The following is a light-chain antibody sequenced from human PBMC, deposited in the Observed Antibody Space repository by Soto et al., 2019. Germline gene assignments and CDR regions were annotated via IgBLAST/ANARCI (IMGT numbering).Light chain of an antibody. J-gene: IGKJ4*01. V-gene: IGKV1-12*01. Sequence: DIQMTQSPSSVSASVGDRVSISCRASQGLSSWLAWYQQKPGRAPKLLIYTASSLPSGVPSRFSGTGSGTVFTLTISSLQPEDVATYYCQQANSFPLTFGGGTKVEIK. CDR1: QGLSSW. CDR2: TAS. CDR3: QQANSFPLT.